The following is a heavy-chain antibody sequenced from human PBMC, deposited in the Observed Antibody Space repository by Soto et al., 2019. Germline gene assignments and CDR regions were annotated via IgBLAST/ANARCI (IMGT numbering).Heavy chain of an antibody. CDR1: GFTFSNYG. Sequence: QMQLVESGGGVVQPGRSLRLSCAASGFTFSNYGMHWVHQAPGKGLEWVAIIWYDGSNKYYADSVKDRFTISRDNSKNTVSLQMNSLRAEDTAMYYCAAGEPLNYRGQGTLVTVSS. CDR2: IWYDGSNK. D-gene: IGHD3-10*01. J-gene: IGHJ4*02. CDR3: AAGEPLNY. V-gene: IGHV3-33*01.